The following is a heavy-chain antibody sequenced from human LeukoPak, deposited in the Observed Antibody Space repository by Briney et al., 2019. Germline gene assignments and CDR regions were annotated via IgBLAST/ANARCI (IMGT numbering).Heavy chain of an antibody. CDR3: ARVFGDIVVVPAAIRGTDYYYYYMDV. Sequence: ASVKVSCKASGYTFTSYDINWVRQATGQGLEWMGWMNPNSGNTGHAQKFQGRVTMTRNTSISTAYMELSSLRSEDTAVYYCARVFGDIVVVPAAIRGTDYYYYYMDVWGKGTTVTVSS. J-gene: IGHJ6*03. V-gene: IGHV1-8*01. CDR1: GYTFTSYD. D-gene: IGHD2-2*01. CDR2: MNPNSGNT.